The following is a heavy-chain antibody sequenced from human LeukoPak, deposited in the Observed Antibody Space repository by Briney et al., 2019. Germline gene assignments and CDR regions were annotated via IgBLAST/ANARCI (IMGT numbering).Heavy chain of an antibody. D-gene: IGHD3-16*01. CDR2: INHSGST. CDR3: ARSSAIMITFGGVSEFDY. Sequence: PSETLSLTCAVYGGSFSGYYWSWIRQPPGKGLEWIGEINHSGSTNYNPSLKSRVTISVDTSKNQFSLKLSSVTAADTAVYYCARSSAIMITFGGVSEFDYWGQGTLVTVSS. J-gene: IGHJ4*02. V-gene: IGHV4-34*01. CDR1: GGSFSGYY.